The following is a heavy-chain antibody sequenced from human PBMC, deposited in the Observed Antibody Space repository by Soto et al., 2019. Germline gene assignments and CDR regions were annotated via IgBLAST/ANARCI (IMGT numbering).Heavy chain of an antibody. V-gene: IGHV3-23*01. Sequence: GGSLRLSCAASGFTFSNYDMNWVRQAPGKGLKWVSVISGSSGTTYYADSVKGRFTISRDNSKNTLYLQMNSLRAEDTAVYYCAKGAYTGSYFDWGQGTLVTVSS. CDR1: GFTFSNYD. J-gene: IGHJ4*02. CDR2: ISGSSGTT. D-gene: IGHD1-26*01. CDR3: AKGAYTGSYFD.